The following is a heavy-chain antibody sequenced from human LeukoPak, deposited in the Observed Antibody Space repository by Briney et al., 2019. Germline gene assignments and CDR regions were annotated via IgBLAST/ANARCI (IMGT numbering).Heavy chain of an antibody. Sequence: GESLKISCQTSGYDFTRYWIGWVRQMPGKGLEWMGVIYPGDSDSRYSPSFQDHVTFSADKSTNTAYLQWGSLKASDTAMYYCARHWGYSYGALYYYYGMDVWGQGTTVTVSS. CDR2: IYPGDSDS. J-gene: IGHJ6*02. V-gene: IGHV5-51*01. D-gene: IGHD5-18*01. CDR1: GYDFTRYW. CDR3: ARHWGYSYGALYYYYGMDV.